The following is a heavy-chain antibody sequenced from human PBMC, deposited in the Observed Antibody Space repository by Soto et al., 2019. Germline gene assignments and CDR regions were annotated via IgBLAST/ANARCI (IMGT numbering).Heavy chain of an antibody. Sequence: EVQLLEAGGGLVQPGWSLRLSCAASGFTFSSYAMSWVRQAPGKGLEWVSAISGSGGSTYYADSVKCRFTISRDNAQNTRYLQMNSLSAEDTAVYCCAKVNEDNWFDHWGQGTLVTVAS. D-gene: IGHD1-1*01. CDR2: ISGSGGST. V-gene: IGHV3-23*01. CDR1: GFTFSSYA. J-gene: IGHJ5*02. CDR3: AKVNEDNWFDH.